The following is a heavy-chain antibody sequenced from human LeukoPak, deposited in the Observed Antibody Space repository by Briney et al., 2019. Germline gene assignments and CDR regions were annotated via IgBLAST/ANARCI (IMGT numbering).Heavy chain of an antibody. CDR3: ARVWMDSSGYRDAFDI. Sequence: SETLSLTCSVSGGSISGYYWTWIRQPPGKGLEWIGYIYDGRGTNYNPSLKSRVTISMDTSKNQFSLKLNSVTVADTAVYYCARVWMDSSGYRDAFDIWGQGTMVTVSS. J-gene: IGHJ3*02. CDR2: IYDGRGT. CDR1: GGSISGYY. D-gene: IGHD3-22*01. V-gene: IGHV4-59*01.